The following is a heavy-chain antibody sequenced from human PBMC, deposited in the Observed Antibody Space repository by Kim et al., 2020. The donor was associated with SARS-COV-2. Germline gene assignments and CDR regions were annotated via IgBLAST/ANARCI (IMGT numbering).Heavy chain of an antibody. CDR3: AREDLLWFGESATYYHYGMDV. V-gene: IGHV1-3*01. CDR1: GYTFTSYA. J-gene: IGHJ6*02. Sequence: ASVKVSCKASGYTFTSYAMHWVRQAPGQRLEWMGWINADNGNTKYSQKFQGRVTITGDTSASTAYMELSSLRSEDTAVYYCAREDLLWFGESATYYHYGMDVWGQGTTVTASS. CDR2: INADNGNT. D-gene: IGHD3-10*01.